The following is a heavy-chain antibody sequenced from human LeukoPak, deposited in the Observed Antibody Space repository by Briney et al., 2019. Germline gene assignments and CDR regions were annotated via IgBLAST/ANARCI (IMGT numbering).Heavy chain of an antibody. J-gene: IGHJ4*02. CDR2: ISSSSSYI. D-gene: IGHD5-24*01. V-gene: IGHV3-21*01. Sequence: GGSLRLSCAASGFTFSSYSMNWVRQAPGKGLEWVSSISSSSSYIYYADSVKGRFTISRDNAKNSLYLQMNSLRAEDTAVYYCARVDGYGKTNDYWGQGTLVTVSS. CDR1: GFTFSSYS. CDR3: ARVDGYGKTNDY.